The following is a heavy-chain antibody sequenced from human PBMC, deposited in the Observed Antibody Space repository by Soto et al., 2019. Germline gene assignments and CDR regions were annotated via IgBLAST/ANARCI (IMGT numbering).Heavy chain of an antibody. V-gene: IGHV4-30-4*01. CDR1: GGSISSGDYY. D-gene: IGHD3-9*01. J-gene: IGHJ5*02. CDR2: IYYSGST. CDR3: ARDFDEGYWFDP. Sequence: SETLSLTCTVSGGSISSGDYYWSWIRQPPGKGLEWIGYIYYSGSTYYNPSLKSRVTISVDTSKNQFSLKLSSVTAADTAVYYCARDFDEGYWFDPWGQGTLVTVSS.